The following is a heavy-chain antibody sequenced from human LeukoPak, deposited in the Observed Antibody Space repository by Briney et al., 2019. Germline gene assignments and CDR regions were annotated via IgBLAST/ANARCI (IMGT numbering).Heavy chain of an antibody. CDR3: ARAGYCSGGSCYGSDY. CDR1: GFTFSSYG. V-gene: IGHV3-33*01. D-gene: IGHD2-15*01. J-gene: IGHJ4*02. Sequence: GRSLRLSCAASGFTFSSYGMHWVRQAPGKGLEWVAAIWYDGSIQYYADSVKGRFTIFRDNSKNTLYLQMDSLRAEDTAVYYCARAGYCSGGSCYGSDYWGQGTLVSVSS. CDR2: IWYDGSIQ.